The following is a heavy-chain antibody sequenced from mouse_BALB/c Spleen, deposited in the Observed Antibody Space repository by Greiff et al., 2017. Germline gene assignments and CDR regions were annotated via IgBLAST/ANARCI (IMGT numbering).Heavy chain of an antibody. J-gene: IGHJ2*01. V-gene: IGHV5-17*02. CDR1: GFTFSSFG. CDR3: ARSKGKPFDY. CDR2: ISSGSSTI. Sequence: DVMLVESGGGLVQPGGSRKLSCAASGFTFSSFGMHWVRQAPEKGLEWVAYISSGSSTIYYADTVKGRFTISRDNPKNTLFLQMTSLRSEDTAMYYCARSKGKPFDYWGQGTTLTVSS.